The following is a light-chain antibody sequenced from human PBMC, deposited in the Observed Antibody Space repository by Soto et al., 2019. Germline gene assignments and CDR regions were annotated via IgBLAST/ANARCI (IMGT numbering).Light chain of an antibody. CDR1: SSHIGSSNL. J-gene: IGLJ1*01. CDR3: CSYAGSSPLYV. CDR2: EGN. V-gene: IGLV2-23*01. Sequence: QSVLTQPASVSGSPGQSVTISCTASSSHIGSSNLVSWYQHHSGKAPKLIIYEGNKRPSGVSNRFSGSKSGKTASLTISGLQAEDEGTYYCCSYAGSSPLYVFGNGTKVTVL.